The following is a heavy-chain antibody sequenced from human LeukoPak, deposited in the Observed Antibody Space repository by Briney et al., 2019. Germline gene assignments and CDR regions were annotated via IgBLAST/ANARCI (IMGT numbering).Heavy chain of an antibody. D-gene: IGHD6-19*01. V-gene: IGHV3-30-3*01. CDR1: GFTFSSYA. J-gene: IGHJ4*02. CDR3: ARDVGSSGYFDY. Sequence: PGGSLRLSCAASGFTFSSYAMHWVRQAPGKGLEWVAVISYDGSNKYYADSVKGRFTISRDNSKNTLYLQMNSLRAEDTAVYYCARDVGSSGYFDYWGQGTLVTVSS. CDR2: ISYDGSNK.